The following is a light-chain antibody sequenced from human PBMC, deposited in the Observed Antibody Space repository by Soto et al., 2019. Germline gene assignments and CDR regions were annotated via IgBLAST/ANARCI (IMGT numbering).Light chain of an antibody. CDR2: AAS. CDR1: QGISSY. Sequence: AIRMTQSPSSLSASPGDRVTITCRASQGISSYLAWYQQKPGQAPKLLIYAASTLQSGVPSRFSGSGSGTDFTLTISCLQSEDFATYYCQQYYSYPHTFRPGTKVDIK. J-gene: IGKJ3*01. CDR3: QQYYSYPHT. V-gene: IGKV1-8*01.